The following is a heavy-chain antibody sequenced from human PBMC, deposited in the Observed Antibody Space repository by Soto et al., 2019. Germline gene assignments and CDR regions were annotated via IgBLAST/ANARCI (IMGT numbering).Heavy chain of an antibody. Sequence: SETLSLTCTVSGGSISSGGYYWSWIRQHPGKGLEWIGYIYYSGSTYYNPSLKSRVTISVDTSKNQFSLKLSSVTAADTAVYYCARSDMITFGGVIVIRPLPRFDYWGQGTLVTVSS. J-gene: IGHJ4*02. CDR2: IYYSGST. CDR3: ARSDMITFGGVIVIRPLPRFDY. D-gene: IGHD3-16*02. CDR1: GGSISSGGYY. V-gene: IGHV4-31*03.